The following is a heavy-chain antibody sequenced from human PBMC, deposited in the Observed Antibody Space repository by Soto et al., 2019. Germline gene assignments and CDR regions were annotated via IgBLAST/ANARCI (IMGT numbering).Heavy chain of an antibody. D-gene: IGHD3-10*01. Sequence: EGELVESGGGLIQPGGSLRLSCAASGFSVSGNYMSWVRQAPGKGPDWISVIDSGGDTNYADSLKGRLTISRDKSKNTLYLQMSSLRAEDTAVYYCAGSTNYYLYYFDYWGQGTLVTVSS. CDR3: AGSTNYYLYYFDY. V-gene: IGHV3-53*01. CDR1: GFSVSGNY. J-gene: IGHJ4*02. CDR2: IDSGGDT.